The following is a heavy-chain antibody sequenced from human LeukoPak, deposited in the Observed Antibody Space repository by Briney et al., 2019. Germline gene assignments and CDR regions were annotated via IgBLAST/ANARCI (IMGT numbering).Heavy chain of an antibody. V-gene: IGHV3-23*01. Sequence: GGSLRLSCAASGFTFSTYAMTWVRQAPGKGLEWVSLISGTGGSTYYSGSVKGRFTTSRDNSKNSLYLQMSSLRDEDTAVYYCVRDFIGGHNDYWGQGTLVTVSS. CDR3: VRDFIGGHNDY. J-gene: IGHJ4*02. CDR1: GFTFSTYA. CDR2: ISGTGGST. D-gene: IGHD3-16*01.